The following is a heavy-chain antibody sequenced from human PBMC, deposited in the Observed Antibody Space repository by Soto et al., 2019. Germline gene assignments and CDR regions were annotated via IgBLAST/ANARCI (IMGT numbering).Heavy chain of an antibody. CDR3: AGGYSYGPNAYYYYGMDV. D-gene: IGHD5-18*01. Sequence: PVGSLRLSCAASGFTFSSYGMHWVRQAPGKGLEWVAVISYDGSNKYYADSVKGRFTISRDNSKNTLYLQMNSLRAEDTAVYYCAGGYSYGPNAYYYYGMDVWGQGTTVTVSS. V-gene: IGHV3-30*03. CDR2: ISYDGSNK. J-gene: IGHJ6*02. CDR1: GFTFSSYG.